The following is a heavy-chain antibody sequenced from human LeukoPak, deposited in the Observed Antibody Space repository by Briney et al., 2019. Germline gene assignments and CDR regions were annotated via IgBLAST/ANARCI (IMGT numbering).Heavy chain of an antibody. J-gene: IGHJ4*02. D-gene: IGHD3-3*01. Sequence: PSETLSLTCAVYGGSFSGYYWSWIRQPPGKGLEWIGYIYYSGSTNHNPSLKSRVTISVDMSKNQFSLKLSSVTAADTAVYYCARAPWGRSDFWSGHPYYFDYWGQGTLVTVS. V-gene: IGHV4-59*01. CDR1: GGSFSGYY. CDR2: IYYSGST. CDR3: ARAPWGRSDFWSGHPYYFDY.